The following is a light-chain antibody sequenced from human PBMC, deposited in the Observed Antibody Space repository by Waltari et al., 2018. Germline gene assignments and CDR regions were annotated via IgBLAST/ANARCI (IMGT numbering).Light chain of an antibody. Sequence: QSVLTQPPSASGPHGQRVTISCSGSNSNIGKNFVYWYQQLAGTAPKLLIYRDDQRPSGVPDRFSGSKSGTSASLAISGLRSEDEADYYCAAWDDSLSGQVLFGGGTKLTVL. CDR3: AAWDDSLSGQVL. CDR2: RDD. V-gene: IGLV1-47*01. CDR1: NSNIGKNF. J-gene: IGLJ3*02.